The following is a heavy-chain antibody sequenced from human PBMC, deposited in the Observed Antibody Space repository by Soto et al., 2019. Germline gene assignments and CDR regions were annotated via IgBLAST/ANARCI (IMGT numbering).Heavy chain of an antibody. D-gene: IGHD2-2*01. CDR1: GGSVSSSAYY. J-gene: IGHJ4*02. Sequence: SETLSLTCTLSGGSVSSSAYYWSWIRHHPVKGLECLGYIYYTGSTYYNPSLKSRVTISIDTSKNQFSLKLSSVTAADTAVYYCAGYCSSTSCPYYYFDYWGQGTLVTVSS. CDR3: AGYCSSTSCPYYYFDY. CDR2: IYYTGST. V-gene: IGHV4-31*03.